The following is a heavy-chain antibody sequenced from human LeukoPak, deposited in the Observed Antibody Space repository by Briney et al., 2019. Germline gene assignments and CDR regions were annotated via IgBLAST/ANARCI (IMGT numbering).Heavy chain of an antibody. V-gene: IGHV3-23*01. CDR2: ISGSGGST. Sequence: GGSLRLSCADSGFTFSSYAMSWVRQAPGKGLEWVSAISGSGGSTYYADSVKGRFTISRDNSKNTLYLQMNSLRAEDTAVYYCAKSGYSSSWYVPPLDYWGQGTLVTVSS. CDR1: GFTFSSYA. CDR3: AKSGYSSSWYVPPLDY. D-gene: IGHD6-13*01. J-gene: IGHJ4*02.